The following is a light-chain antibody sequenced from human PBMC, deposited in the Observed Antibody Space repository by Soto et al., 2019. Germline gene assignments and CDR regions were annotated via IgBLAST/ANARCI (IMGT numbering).Light chain of an antibody. J-gene: IGKJ4*02. CDR3: QQYDNRPVT. CDR1: QDISNY. CDR2: GAS. V-gene: IGKV1-33*01. Sequence: DIQMTQSPYSLSASVGDRVTITCQARQDISNYLNWYQQKPGKAPKLLIYGASNLETGVPSRFSGSGSGTDFTFTISSLQPEDIATYYCQQYDNRPVTFGGGAKVDI.